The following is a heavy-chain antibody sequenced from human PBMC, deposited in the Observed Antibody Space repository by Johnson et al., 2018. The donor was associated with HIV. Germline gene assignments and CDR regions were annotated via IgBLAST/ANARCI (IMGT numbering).Heavy chain of an antibody. CDR1: GFTFSSYA. CDR3: AGRFYYDSSGYYSAAFDI. V-gene: IGHV3-30-3*01. Sequence: VQLVESGGGVVQPVRSLRLSCAASGFTFSSYAMHWVRQAPGKGLEWVAVISYDGSNKYYADSVKGRLTISRDNSKNTLYLQMNSLRAEDTAVYYCAGRFYYDSSGYYSAAFDIWGQGTMVTVSS. CDR2: ISYDGSNK. J-gene: IGHJ3*02. D-gene: IGHD3-22*01.